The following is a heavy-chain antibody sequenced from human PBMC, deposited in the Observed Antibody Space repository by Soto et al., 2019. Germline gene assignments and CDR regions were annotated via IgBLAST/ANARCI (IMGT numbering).Heavy chain of an antibody. CDR1: GFTFSSYE. CDR2: ISSSGSTI. J-gene: IGHJ6*02. D-gene: IGHD6-13*01. V-gene: IGHV3-48*03. Sequence: GGSLRRSCATSGFTFSSYEMNWVRQAPGKGLEWVSYISSSGSTIYYADSVKGRFTISRDNAKNSLYLQMDSLRAEDTAVYYCARDQEAGSFFPYYYGMDVWGQGTTVTVSS. CDR3: ARDQEAGSFFPYYYGMDV.